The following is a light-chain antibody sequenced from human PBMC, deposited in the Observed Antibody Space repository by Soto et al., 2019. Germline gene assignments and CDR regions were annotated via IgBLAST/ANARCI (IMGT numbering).Light chain of an antibody. J-gene: IGLJ2*01. CDR3: TSYTTSSTVI. CDR2: EVS. Sequence: QSVLTQPASVSGSPGQSITISCTGTSSDVGGYTFVSWYQQHPGKAPKLLIYEVSNRPSGISNRFSGSKSGNTASLTISGLQAEDEADYYCTSYTTSSTVIFGGGTNSPS. CDR1: SSDVGGYTF. V-gene: IGLV2-14*01.